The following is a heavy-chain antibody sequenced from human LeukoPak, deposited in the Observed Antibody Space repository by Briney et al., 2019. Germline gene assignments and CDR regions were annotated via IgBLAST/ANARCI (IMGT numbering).Heavy chain of an antibody. J-gene: IGHJ3*02. V-gene: IGHV5-10-1*01. CDR2: IDLTDSYT. D-gene: IGHD4-17*01. Sequence: GASLRISCKASGNIFSSYWISWVRQLPGKGLEWMGKIDLTDSYTSYSPSLKGHVTISADKSIDTASLQWSNLKAPDSAMYYFAGSTGLNRAFGNWGQGTIVTVSS. CDR3: AGSTGLNRAFGN. CDR1: GNIFSSYW.